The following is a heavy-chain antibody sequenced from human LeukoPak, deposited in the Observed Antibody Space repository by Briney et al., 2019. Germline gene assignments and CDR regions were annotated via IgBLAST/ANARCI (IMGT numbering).Heavy chain of an antibody. D-gene: IGHD7-27*01. CDR1: GYSFTSYG. J-gene: IGHJ5*02. V-gene: IGHV1-18*01. Sequence: GESLKISCKGSGYSFTSYGISWVRQAPGQGLEWMGWISAYNGNTNYAQKLQGRVTMTTDTSTSTAYMELRSLRSDDTAVYYCARDQNGEFDPWGQGTLVTVSS. CDR2: ISAYNGNT. CDR3: ARDQNGEFDP.